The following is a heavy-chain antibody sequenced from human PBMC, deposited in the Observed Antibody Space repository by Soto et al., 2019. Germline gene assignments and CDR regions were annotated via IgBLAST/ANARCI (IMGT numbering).Heavy chain of an antibody. CDR3: ARALYYGDYRTDYFDY. Sequence: SETLSLTCTVSGGSISSSSYYWGWIRQPPGKGLEWIGEINHSGSTNYNPSLKSRVTISVDTSKNQFSLKLISVTAADTAVYYCARALYYGDYRTDYFDYWGLGTLVTVSS. CDR2: INHSGST. CDR1: GGSISSSSYY. D-gene: IGHD4-17*01. J-gene: IGHJ4*02. V-gene: IGHV4-39*07.